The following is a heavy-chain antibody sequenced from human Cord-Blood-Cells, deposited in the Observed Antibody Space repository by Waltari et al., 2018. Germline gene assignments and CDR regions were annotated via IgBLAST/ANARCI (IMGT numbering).Heavy chain of an antibody. CDR1: GGTFSSYA. D-gene: IGHD3-22*01. V-gene: IGHV1-69*01. Sequence: QVQLVQSGAEVKKPGSSVKVSCKASGGTFSSYAISWVRQAPGQGVEWMGGIIPIFGTANYAQKFQGRVTITADESTSTAYMELSSLRSEDTAVYYCARGSRRYDSSGYYPYYFDYWGQGTLVTVSS. CDR2: IIPIFGTA. CDR3: ARGSRRYDSSGYYPYYFDY. J-gene: IGHJ4*02.